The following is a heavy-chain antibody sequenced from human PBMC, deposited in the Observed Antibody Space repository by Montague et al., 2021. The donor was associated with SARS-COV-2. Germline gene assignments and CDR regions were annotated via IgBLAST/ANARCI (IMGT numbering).Heavy chain of an antibody. CDR2: IKPDGSDK. V-gene: IGHV3-7*05. J-gene: IGHJ4*02. CDR1: GFSFSTFW. CDR3: ARDPNWGAH. D-gene: IGHD7-27*01. Sequence: SLRLSCAASGFSFSTFWMTWVRQAPGKGLEWVASIKPDGSDKYYVESVKGRFTISRDNARNSLYLQLNNLRAEDTAVYYCARDPNWGAHRGQGNLVTVSS.